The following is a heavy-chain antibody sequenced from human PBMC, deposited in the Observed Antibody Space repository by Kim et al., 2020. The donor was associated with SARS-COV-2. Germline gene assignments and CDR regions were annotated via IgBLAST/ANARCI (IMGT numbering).Heavy chain of an antibody. V-gene: IGHV5-51*01. Sequence: GESLKISCKGSGYSFTSYWIGWVRQMPGKGLEWMGIIYPGDSDTRYSPSFQGQVTISADKSISTAYLQWSSLKASDTAMYYCYTTGMDTAMAVDAFDIWGQGTMVTVSS. CDR1: GYSFTSYW. CDR2: IYPGDSDT. CDR3: YTTGMDTAMAVDAFDI. J-gene: IGHJ3*02. D-gene: IGHD5-18*01.